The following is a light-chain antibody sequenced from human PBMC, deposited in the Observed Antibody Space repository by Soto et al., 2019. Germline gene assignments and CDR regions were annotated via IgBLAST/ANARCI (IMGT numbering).Light chain of an antibody. CDR1: QGIRTD. CDR3: QQYSSYWT. J-gene: IGKJ1*01. V-gene: IGKV1-13*02. Sequence: AVQLTQSPSSLSASVGDRVTITCRASQGIRTDLGWYQQKPGKAPKLLIYRSSTLESGVPSRLSGSGSGTEFTLTISSMKPDDFATYYCQQYSSYWTFGQGTKVDIK. CDR2: RSS.